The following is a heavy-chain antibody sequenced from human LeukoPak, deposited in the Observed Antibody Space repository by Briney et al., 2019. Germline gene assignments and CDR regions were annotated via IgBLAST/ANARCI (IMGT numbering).Heavy chain of an antibody. CDR1: GYTFTSNY. CDR2: IYPRDGST. J-gene: IGHJ6*02. V-gene: IGHV1-46*01. D-gene: IGHD2-2*01. CDR3: ATRYCSSTSCYPKYYYYYGMDV. Sequence: GASVKVSCKASGYTFTSNYIHWVRQAPGQGLEWMGMIYPRDGSTSYAQKFQGRVTITADESTSTAYMELSSLRSEDTAVYYCATRYCSSTSCYPKYYYYYGMDVWGQGTTVTVSS.